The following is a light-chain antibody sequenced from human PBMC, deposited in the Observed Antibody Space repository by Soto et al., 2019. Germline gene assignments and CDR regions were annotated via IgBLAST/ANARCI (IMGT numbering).Light chain of an antibody. CDR3: QQHNYWPS. J-gene: IGKJ2*01. Sequence: EIVMPQSPATLSVSPGERATLSCRASQSVSSNLAWYQQKPGQAPRLLLYGASTRATGIPGRFSGSGSGTEFTLTITSLQAEDFAVYYCQQHNYWPSFGQGTKLEIK. CDR1: QSVSSN. CDR2: GAS. V-gene: IGKV3-15*01.